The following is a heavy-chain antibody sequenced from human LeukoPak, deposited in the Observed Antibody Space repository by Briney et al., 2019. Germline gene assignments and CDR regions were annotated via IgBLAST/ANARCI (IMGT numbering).Heavy chain of an antibody. V-gene: IGHV4-34*01. CDR2: INHSGST. CDR3: ARFGPPKYSSGWYMNYFDY. Sequence: SETLSLTCAVYGVSFSGYYWRWLRQPPGKGLEGIGEINHSGSTNYNPSLKSRVTISVDTSKNQFSLKLSSVTAADTAVYYCARFGPPKYSSGWYMNYFDYWGQGTLVTVSS. J-gene: IGHJ4*02. D-gene: IGHD6-19*01. CDR1: GVSFSGYY.